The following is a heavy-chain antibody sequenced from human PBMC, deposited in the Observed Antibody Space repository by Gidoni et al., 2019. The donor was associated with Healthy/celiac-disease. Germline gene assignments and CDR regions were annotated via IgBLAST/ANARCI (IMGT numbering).Heavy chain of an antibody. CDR1: DGSISSGGYY. D-gene: IGHD6-13*01. Sequence: QVQLQESGPGLVKPSQTLSLTCTVSDGSISSGGYYWSWIRQHPGKGLEWIGYIYYSGSTYYNPSLKSRVTISVDTSKNQFSLKLSSVTAADTAVYYCARGVAAAGAGGDAFDIWGQGTMVTVSS. CDR2: IYYSGST. J-gene: IGHJ3*02. V-gene: IGHV4-31*03. CDR3: ARGVAAAGAGGDAFDI.